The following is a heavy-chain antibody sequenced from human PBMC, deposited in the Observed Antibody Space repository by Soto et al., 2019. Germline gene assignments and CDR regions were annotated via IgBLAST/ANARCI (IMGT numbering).Heavy chain of an antibody. D-gene: IGHD1-26*01. J-gene: IGHJ2*01. CDR1: GYTFTSYA. V-gene: IGHV1-3*01. Sequence: ASVKVSCKASGYTFTSYAMHWVRQAPGQRVEWMGWINAGNGNTKYSQKFQGRVTITRDTSASTAYMELSSLRSEDTAVYYCARGGSLYWYFDLWGRGTLVTVSS. CDR2: INAGNGNT. CDR3: ARGGSLYWYFDL.